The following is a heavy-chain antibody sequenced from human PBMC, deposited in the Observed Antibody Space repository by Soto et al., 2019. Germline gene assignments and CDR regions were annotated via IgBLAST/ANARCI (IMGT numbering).Heavy chain of an antibody. CDR1: GYTFTSYG. CDR3: AINGGGDYYYYGMDV. D-gene: IGHD2-8*01. CDR2: ISAYNGNT. Sequence: ASVKVSCNASGYTFTSYGISLVRQAPGQGLEWMGWISAYNGNTNYAQKLQGRVTMTTDTSTSTAYMELRSLRSDDTAVYYCAINGGGDYYYYGMDVWGRGTTVTVSS. V-gene: IGHV1-18*01. J-gene: IGHJ6*02.